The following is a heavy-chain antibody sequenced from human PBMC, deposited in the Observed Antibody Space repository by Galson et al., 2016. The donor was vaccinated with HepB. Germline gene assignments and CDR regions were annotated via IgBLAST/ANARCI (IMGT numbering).Heavy chain of an antibody. D-gene: IGHD1-26*01. J-gene: IGHJ4*02. CDR2: ISGSGSRK. CDR3: AKGLRGSYYGYFDY. Sequence: SLRLSCAATGFTFSAYGMHWVRQAPGKGLEWVSGISGSGSRKYYADSLKGRFTISRDNSKNTLYLQMNSLRAEDTAVYYCAKGLRGSYYGYFDYWGQGTLVTVSS. CDR1: GFTFSAYG. V-gene: IGHV3-23*01.